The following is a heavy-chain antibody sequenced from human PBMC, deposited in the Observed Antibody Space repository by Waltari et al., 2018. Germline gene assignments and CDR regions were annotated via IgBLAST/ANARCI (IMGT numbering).Heavy chain of an antibody. CDR1: GFTFRNHW. V-gene: IGHV3-7*03. D-gene: IGHD5-12*01. CDR2: IKGDGSEK. J-gene: IGHJ4*02. CDR3: ARGFVGYVYFDY. Sequence: EVQLVESGGGLVQHGGSLRLSCESSGFTFRNHWMSWVRQAPGKGPEWVAYIKGDGSEKYYVASVRGRFTISRDNAKNSLYLQMNSLRAEDTAVYYCARGFVGYVYFDYWGQGTLVTVSS.